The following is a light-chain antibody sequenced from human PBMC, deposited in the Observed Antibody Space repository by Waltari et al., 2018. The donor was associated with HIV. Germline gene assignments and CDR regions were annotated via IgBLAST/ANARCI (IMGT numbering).Light chain of an antibody. CDR1: SLRKVS. CDR2: DQN. J-gene: IGLJ1*01. V-gene: IGLV3-19*01. Sequence: SSDLTQDPAVSVAVGQTVRITCQGDSLRKVSATWYPQKPGQAPVLIIYDQNMRPSRIPDRFTASGSGDTASLTISETQAEDEADYFCNSRDIHTNEHFFGPGTTVTVL. CDR3: NSRDIHTNEHF.